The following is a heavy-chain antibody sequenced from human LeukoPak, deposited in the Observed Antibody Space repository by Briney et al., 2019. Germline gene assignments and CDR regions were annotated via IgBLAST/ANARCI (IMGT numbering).Heavy chain of an antibody. CDR3: ARSGSGWFDF. V-gene: IGHV3-53*01. CDR2: IYAGGDT. CDR1: GFTVSTNF. D-gene: IGHD6-19*01. Sequence: GGSLRLSCAVSGFTVSTNFMSWVRQAPGKGLEWVSVIYAGGDTYYADSVKGRFTISRDNSKNTLYLQMNSLRAEDTAVYFCARSGSGWFDFWGQGTLVTVSS. J-gene: IGHJ4*02.